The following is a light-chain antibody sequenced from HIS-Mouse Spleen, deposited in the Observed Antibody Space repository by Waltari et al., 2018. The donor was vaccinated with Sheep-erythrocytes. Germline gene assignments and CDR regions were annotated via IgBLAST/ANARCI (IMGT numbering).Light chain of an antibody. CDR2: EVS. CDR1: SSDVGGYNY. Sequence: QSALTQPPSASGSPGQSVTISCTGTSSDVGGYNYVSWYQQPPCKAPKLMIYEVSKRPSGVPDRFSGSKSGNTASLTVSGLQAEDEADYYCSSYAGSNNWVFGGGTKLTVL. CDR3: SSYAGSNNWV. V-gene: IGLV2-8*01. J-gene: IGLJ3*02.